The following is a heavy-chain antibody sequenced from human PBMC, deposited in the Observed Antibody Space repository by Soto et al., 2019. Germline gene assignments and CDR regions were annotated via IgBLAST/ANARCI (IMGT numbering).Heavy chain of an antibody. V-gene: IGHV3-30*18. Sequence: QVQLVESGGGVVQPGRSLRLSCAASGFTFSSYGMHWVRQAPGKGLEWVAVISYDGSNKYYADSVKGRFTISRDNSKNTLYLQMNSLRAEDTAVYYCAKGWCGSTSCYTDYYYGMDVWGQGTTVTVSS. CDR1: GFTFSSYG. CDR2: ISYDGSNK. J-gene: IGHJ6*02. CDR3: AKGWCGSTSCYTDYYYGMDV. D-gene: IGHD2-2*02.